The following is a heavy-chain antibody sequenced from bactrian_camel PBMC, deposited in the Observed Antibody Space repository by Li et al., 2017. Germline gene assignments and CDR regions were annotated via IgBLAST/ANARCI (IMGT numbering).Heavy chain of an antibody. CDR1: GFTFNNYA. CDR3: AAVPKAVLAGTPIN. J-gene: IGHJ4*01. D-gene: IGHD6*01. V-gene: IGHV3S42*01. Sequence: VQLVESGGDMVQPGRSLRLSCAASGFTFNNYAMSWVRQPPGRGLEWVSSVSRNGGADNTGYLDSVKGRFTISRDNDKNTMYLQMNNLKSEDTALYYCAAVPKAVLAGTPINWGQGTQVTVS. CDR2: VSRNGGADNT.